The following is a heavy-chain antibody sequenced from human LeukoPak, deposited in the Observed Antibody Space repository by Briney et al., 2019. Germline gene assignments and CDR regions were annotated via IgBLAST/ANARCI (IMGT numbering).Heavy chain of an antibody. CDR2: ISAYNGNT. D-gene: IGHD1-26*01. V-gene: IGHV1-18*01. CDR1: GYTFTSYG. CDR3: ERLRGSGSHGSFDY. Sequence: XSVKVSCKASGYTFTSYGISWVRQAPGQGLEWMGWISAYNGNTNYAQKLQGRVTMTTDTSTSTDYMELRRLRSEETAVYYCERLRGSGSHGSFDYWGQGTLVTASS. J-gene: IGHJ4*02.